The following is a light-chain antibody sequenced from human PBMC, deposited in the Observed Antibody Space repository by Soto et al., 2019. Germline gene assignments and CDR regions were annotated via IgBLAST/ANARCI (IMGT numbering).Light chain of an antibody. CDR1: QSVSSY. Sequence: EIVLTQSPATLSLSPGERATPSCRASQSVSSYLAWFQQKPGQAPRLLIYDASNRATGVPARFSGIGSGTDFTLTISSLEPEDFAVYYCQQRSNWPPTFGQGTKVEI. J-gene: IGKJ1*01. CDR2: DAS. V-gene: IGKV3-11*01. CDR3: QQRSNWPPT.